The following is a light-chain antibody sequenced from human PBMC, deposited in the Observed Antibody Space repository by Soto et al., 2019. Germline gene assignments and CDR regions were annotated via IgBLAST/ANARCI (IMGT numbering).Light chain of an antibody. J-gene: IGLJ2*01. CDR3: AAWYDSLFGPV. CDR1: RSNIGSNP. Sequence: QSALTQPPSASGTPGQRVAISCSGTRSNIGSNPVNWFQQLPGTAPKLLIYGSDQRPSGVPDRFSGSKSGTSASLAISGLQSEDEADYYCAAWYDSLFGPVFGGGTQLTVL. CDR2: GSD. V-gene: IGLV1-44*01.